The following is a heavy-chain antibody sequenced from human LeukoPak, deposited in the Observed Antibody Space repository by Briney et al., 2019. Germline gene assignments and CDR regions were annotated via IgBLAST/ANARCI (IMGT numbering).Heavy chain of an antibody. J-gene: IGHJ4*02. CDR2: INHSGGT. CDR3: XTERRYSSGRWDYYFDN. D-gene: IGHD6-19*01. Sequence: SETLSLTCAVYGGSFSAYYWGWIRQPPGKGLEWIGEINHSGGTNYNPTLQSRVTILVDTSKNQFSLRLSSVTAADTAVYYCXTERRYSSGRWDYYFDNWGQGILVTVSS. CDR1: GGSFSAYY. V-gene: IGHV4-34*01.